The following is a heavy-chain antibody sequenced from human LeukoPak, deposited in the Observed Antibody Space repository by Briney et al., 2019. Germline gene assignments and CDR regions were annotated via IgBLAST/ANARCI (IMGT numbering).Heavy chain of an antibody. Sequence: SVKVSCKASGGTFSSYAISWVRQAPGQGLEWMGVIIPIFGTANYAQKFQGRVTITTDESTSTAYMELSSLRSEDTAVYYCARVPPPIGYYYMDVWGKGTTVTVSS. V-gene: IGHV1-69*05. CDR2: IIPIFGTA. CDR3: ARVPPPIGYYYMDV. J-gene: IGHJ6*03. D-gene: IGHD1-14*01. CDR1: GGTFSSYA.